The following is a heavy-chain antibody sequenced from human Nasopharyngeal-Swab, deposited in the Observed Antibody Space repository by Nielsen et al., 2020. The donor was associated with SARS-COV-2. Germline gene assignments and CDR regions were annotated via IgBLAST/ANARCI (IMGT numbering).Heavy chain of an antibody. J-gene: IGHJ6*02. CDR2: IWYDGSNK. CDR3: ARVAPLAGSSGYYYYGMDV. D-gene: IGHD3-22*01. Sequence: WIRQPPGKGLEGGAVIWYDGSNKYYADSVKGRFTISRDNSKNTLYLQMNSLRAEDTAVYYCARVAPLAGSSGYYYYGMDVWGQGTTVTVSS. V-gene: IGHV3-33*01.